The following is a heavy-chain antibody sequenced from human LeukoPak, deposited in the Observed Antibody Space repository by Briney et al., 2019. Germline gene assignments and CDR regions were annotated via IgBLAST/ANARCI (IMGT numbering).Heavy chain of an antibody. CDR3: ARDLTGGPDIY. CDR2: INHSGST. CDR1: GDSISSGSDY. J-gene: IGHJ4*02. V-gene: IGHV4-39*07. Sequence: SETLSLTCTVSGDSISSGSDYWSWIRQPPGKGLEWIGEINHSGSTNYNPSLKSRVTISVDTSKNQFSLKLSSVTAADTAVYYCARDLTGGPDIYWGQGTLVTVSS. D-gene: IGHD7-27*01.